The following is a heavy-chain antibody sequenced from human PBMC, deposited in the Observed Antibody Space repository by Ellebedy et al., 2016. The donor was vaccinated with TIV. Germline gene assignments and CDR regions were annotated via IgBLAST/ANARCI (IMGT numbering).Heavy chain of an antibody. Sequence: ASVKVSCXAPGYTFTSYDINWVRQATRQGPEWMGWMNPNSGNTGYAQKFQGRISMTRNTSISTAYMELSSLRSEDTAVYYCARVFATGVRHLPWWGQGTLVTVSS. D-gene: IGHD4-23*01. CDR3: ARVFATGVRHLPW. V-gene: IGHV1-8*01. CDR2: MNPNSGNT. CDR1: GYTFTSYD. J-gene: IGHJ4*02.